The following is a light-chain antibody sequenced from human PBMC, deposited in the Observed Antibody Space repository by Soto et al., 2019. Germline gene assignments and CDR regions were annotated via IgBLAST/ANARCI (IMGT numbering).Light chain of an antibody. J-gene: IGKJ5*01. CDR2: APS. Sequence: DIQITQSPSSLSASVRARATITCVALHSISRYLNWYPHRPGKAPKLLIYAPSSLLGWVPSRFSGSGSGTDFTLTISSLQPEDFGIYYCQQCYSSPQTFGQGTRLEI. CDR1: HSISRY. V-gene: IGKV1-39*01. CDR3: QQCYSSPQT.